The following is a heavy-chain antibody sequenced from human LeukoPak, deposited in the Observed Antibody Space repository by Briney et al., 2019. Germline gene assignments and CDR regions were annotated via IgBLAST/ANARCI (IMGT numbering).Heavy chain of an antibody. CDR1: GFTVSSNY. CDR2: IYAGGNT. V-gene: IGHV3-66*01. D-gene: IGHD6-13*01. J-gene: IGHJ4*02. CDR3: AREDGSSSYFDY. Sequence: PGGSLRLSCAVSGFTVSSNYMSWVRQAPGKGLEWVSIIYAGGNTYFTDAVKGRFIISSDNSKNTVYLQMNSLRAEDTAVYYCAREDGSSSYFDYWRQGALVTVSS.